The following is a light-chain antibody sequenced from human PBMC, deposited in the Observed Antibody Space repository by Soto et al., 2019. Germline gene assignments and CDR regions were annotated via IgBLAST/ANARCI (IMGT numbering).Light chain of an antibody. CDR3: AAWDDTLNGFV. CDR1: KSNVGSTS. V-gene: IGLV1-44*01. J-gene: IGLJ1*01. Sequence: QSVLTQPPSASGTPGQRVTISCSGSKSNVGSTSVHWFQQLPGTAPKLLIHSSDKRPSGVPIRFSASTSGTSASLAISGHQSEDEGDYYCAAWDDTLNGFVFGTGTKVTVL. CDR2: SSD.